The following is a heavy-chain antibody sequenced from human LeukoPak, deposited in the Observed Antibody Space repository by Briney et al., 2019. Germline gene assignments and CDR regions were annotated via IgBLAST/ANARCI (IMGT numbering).Heavy chain of an antibody. J-gene: IGHJ4*02. CDR2: INPKRGGT. Sequence: ASVKVSCKASGYSFTDYYMHWVRQAPGQGLEWMGRINPKRGGTNYAQKFQGRVTLTRDTSISTAHMELSRLTSDDTAVYYCALLWFGELWTKDYWGQGTLVTVSS. D-gene: IGHD3-10*01. CDR1: GYSFTDYY. CDR3: ALLWFGELWTKDY. V-gene: IGHV1-2*06.